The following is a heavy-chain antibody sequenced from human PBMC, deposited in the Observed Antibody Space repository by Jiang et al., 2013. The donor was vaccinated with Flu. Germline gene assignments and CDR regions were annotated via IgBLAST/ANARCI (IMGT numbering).Heavy chain of an antibody. Sequence: KPTQTLTLTCAFSGFSLSTSGMCVSWIRQPPGKALEWLALIDWDDDKYYSTSLKTRLTISKDTSKNQVVLTMTNMDPVDTATYYCARISPSYGFGVFDYWGQGTLVTVSS. J-gene: IGHJ4*02. CDR3: ARISPSYGFGVFDY. CDR2: IDWDDDK. D-gene: IGHD5-18*01. V-gene: IGHV2-70*01. CDR1: GFSLSTSGMC.